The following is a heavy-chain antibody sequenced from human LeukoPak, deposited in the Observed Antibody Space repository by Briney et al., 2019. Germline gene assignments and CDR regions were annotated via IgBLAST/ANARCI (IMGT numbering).Heavy chain of an antibody. CDR3: ATSYFGSVY. V-gene: IGHV3-74*01. D-gene: IGHD3-10*01. Sequence: GGSLRLSCAASGFTFSANWMHWVRQAPGKGLVWVSRVNSDGSNTIYADSVKGRLTISRDNAKNTLYLQMYSLRAEDTAVYYCATSYFGSVYWGQGTLVTVSS. CDR2: VNSDGSNT. J-gene: IGHJ4*02. CDR1: GFTFSANW.